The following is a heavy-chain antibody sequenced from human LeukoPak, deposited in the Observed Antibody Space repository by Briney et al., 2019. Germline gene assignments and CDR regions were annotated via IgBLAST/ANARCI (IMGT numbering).Heavy chain of an antibody. CDR3: AGGRTDIVVVPATLRNYYFDY. Sequence: AASVKVSCKASGYTFTSYGISWVRQAPGQGLEWMGWISAYNGNTNYAQKLQGGVTTTADKATSTAYMELSSLRSEDTAVYYCAGGRTDIVVVPATLRNYYFDYWGQGTLVTVSS. V-gene: IGHV1-18*01. CDR1: GYTFTSYG. CDR2: ISAYNGNT. J-gene: IGHJ4*02. D-gene: IGHD2-2*01.